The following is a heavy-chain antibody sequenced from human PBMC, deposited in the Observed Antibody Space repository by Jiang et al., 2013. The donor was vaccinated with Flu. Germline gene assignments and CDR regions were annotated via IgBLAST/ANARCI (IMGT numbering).Heavy chain of an antibody. Sequence: SGAEVKKPGASVKVSCKASGYTFTSYDINWVRQAAGQGLEWMGWMSPQSGNTGYAQNFQGRVTMTRDTSINTASMELSRLTSGDTAVYYCARGSGLEWLRLDDFWGQGTLVTVSP. J-gene: IGHJ4*02. D-gene: IGHD5-12*01. CDR3: ARGSGLEWLRLDDF. V-gene: IGHV1-8*01. CDR2: MSPQSGNT. CDR1: GYTFTSYD.